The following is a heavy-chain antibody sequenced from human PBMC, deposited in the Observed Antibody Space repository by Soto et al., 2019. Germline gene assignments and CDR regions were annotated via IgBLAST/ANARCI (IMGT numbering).Heavy chain of an antibody. CDR1: GYTFTSYD. J-gene: IGHJ4*02. Sequence: ASVKVSCKASGYTFTSYDINWVRQATGQGLEWMGWMNPNSGNTGYAQKFQGRDTMTRNTSISTAYMELSSLRSEDTAVYYCARGVGYSGYDYYYFDYWGQGTLVTVSS. CDR3: ARGVGYSGYDYYYFDY. V-gene: IGHV1-8*01. D-gene: IGHD5-12*01. CDR2: MNPNSGNT.